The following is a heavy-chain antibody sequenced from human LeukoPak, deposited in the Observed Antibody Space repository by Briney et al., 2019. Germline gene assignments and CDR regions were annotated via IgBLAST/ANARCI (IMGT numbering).Heavy chain of an antibody. CDR2: ISGTGGST. Sequence: PGGSLRLSCAASGFTFSSYAMSWVRQAPGKGLEWVPAISGTGGSTYYADSVRGRFTISRDKSKNTLYLQMNGLRVEDTAVYYCAKGQRSQYYDILTGNLFDAFDIWGQGTMVTVSS. J-gene: IGHJ3*02. CDR3: AKGQRSQYYDILTGNLFDAFDI. CDR1: GFTFSSYA. D-gene: IGHD3-9*01. V-gene: IGHV3-23*01.